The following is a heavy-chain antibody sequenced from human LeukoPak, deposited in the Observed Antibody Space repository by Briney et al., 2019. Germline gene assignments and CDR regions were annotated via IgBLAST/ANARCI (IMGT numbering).Heavy chain of an antibody. Sequence: VASVKVSCKASGYTFTSYGISWVRQAPGQGLEWMGGIIPIFGTANYAQKFQGRVTITTDESTSTAYMELSSLRSEDTAVYYCARAPPLAGPLDYWGQGTLVTVSS. V-gene: IGHV1-69*05. CDR2: IIPIFGTA. CDR1: GYTFTSYG. CDR3: ARAPPLAGPLDY. J-gene: IGHJ4*02.